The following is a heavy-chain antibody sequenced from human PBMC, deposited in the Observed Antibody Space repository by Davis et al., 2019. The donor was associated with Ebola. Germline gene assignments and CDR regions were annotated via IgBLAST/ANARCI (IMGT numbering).Heavy chain of an antibody. J-gene: IGHJ6*02. CDR2: IYYSGST. D-gene: IGHD6-19*01. CDR3: ARDSRWLVPGTYYYYGMDV. Sequence: MPSETLSPTCTVSGCSISSSSYYWCWIRQPPGKGLEWIGSIYYSGSTYYNPSLKSRVTISVDTSKNHFSLKLSSVTAADTAVYYCARDSRWLVPGTYYYYGMDVWGQGTTVTVSS. V-gene: IGHV4-39*07. CDR1: GCSISSSSYY.